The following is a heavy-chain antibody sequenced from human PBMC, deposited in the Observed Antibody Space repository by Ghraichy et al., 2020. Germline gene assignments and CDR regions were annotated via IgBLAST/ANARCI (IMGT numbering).Heavy chain of an antibody. Sequence: GESLNISCAASGFTFSSYAMSWVRQAPGKGLEWVSAISGSGGSTYYADSVKGRFTISRNNSKNTLYLQMNSLRAEDTAVYYCAKVGVAGLGSFDYWGQGTLVTVSS. CDR2: ISGSGGST. D-gene: IGHD2-15*01. J-gene: IGHJ4*02. CDR1: GFTFSSYA. V-gene: IGHV3-23*01. CDR3: AKVGVAGLGSFDY.